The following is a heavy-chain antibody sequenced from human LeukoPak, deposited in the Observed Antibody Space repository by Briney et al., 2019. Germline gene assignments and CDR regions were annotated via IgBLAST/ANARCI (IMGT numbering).Heavy chain of an antibody. Sequence: GRSLRLSCAASGFTFSSYGMHWVRQAPGKGLEWVAVISYDGSNKYYADSLKGRFTISRDNSKNTLYLQMNSLRAEDTAAYYCAKGSWYSSGWHGEGWFDPWGQGTLVTVSS. J-gene: IGHJ5*02. CDR2: ISYDGSNK. V-gene: IGHV3-30*18. CDR3: AKGSWYSSGWHGEGWFDP. CDR1: GFTFSSYG. D-gene: IGHD6-19*01.